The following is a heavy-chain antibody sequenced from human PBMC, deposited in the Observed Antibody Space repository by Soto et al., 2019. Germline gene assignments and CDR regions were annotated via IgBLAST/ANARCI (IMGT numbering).Heavy chain of an antibody. CDR3: AQRGGNDYWGGFDY. Sequence: EVQLSESGGGLVQPGGSLRLSCAASGFTFSNYDMSWVRQAPGKGLEWVSGISKNGGNKWYADTVKGRFTISRDNSKNTLFLQIISLSPDDTAVYYCAQRGGNDYWGGFDYWGPGTLVTVSS. CDR1: GFTFSNYD. J-gene: IGHJ4*02. CDR2: ISKNGGNK. V-gene: IGHV3-23*01. D-gene: IGHD7-27*01.